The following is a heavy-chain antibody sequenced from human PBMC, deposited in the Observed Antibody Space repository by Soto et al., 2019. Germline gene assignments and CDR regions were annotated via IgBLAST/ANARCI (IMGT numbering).Heavy chain of an antibody. CDR3: AVAAVREIMAQESSGMAV. D-gene: IGHD3-10*01. V-gene: IGHV1-69*01. J-gene: IGHJ6*02. CDR2: IMPTVDSA. CDR1: GGTLSDYA. Sequence: QVQLVQSGAEVKTPGSSVKVSCKASGGTLSDYAISWVRQAPGQGLEWMGGIMPTVDSANYAQNFQGRLTISADESTSTANLELISLRSDDTAVYYCAVAAVREIMAQESSGMAVGGQGTTVIVSS.